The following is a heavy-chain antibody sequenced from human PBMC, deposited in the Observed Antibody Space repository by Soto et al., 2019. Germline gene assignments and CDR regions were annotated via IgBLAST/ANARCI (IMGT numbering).Heavy chain of an antibody. CDR2: ISAYNGNT. V-gene: IGHV1-18*04. D-gene: IGHD3-22*01. J-gene: IGHJ6*02. CDR3: ARDLEAVNYYYGMDV. Sequence: ASVKVCCKASGYTFTSYGISWVRQAPGQGLEWMGWISAYNGNTNYAQKLQGRVTMTTDTSTSTAYMELRSLRSDDTAVYYCARDLEAVNYYYGMDVWGQGTTVTVSS. CDR1: GYTFTSYG.